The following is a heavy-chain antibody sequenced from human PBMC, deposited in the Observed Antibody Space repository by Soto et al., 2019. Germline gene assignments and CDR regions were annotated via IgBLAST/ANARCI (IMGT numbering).Heavy chain of an antibody. D-gene: IGHD2-15*01. Sequence: PVKLSCKASGYSFSSYSIHWVRQAPGQGLEWMGWIHVGNGNPKYSQNFQGRVTISRDTSATTAYMELNSLRSEDTAVYYCARGVAFLDYWGQGTLVTVSS. CDR2: IHVGNGNP. J-gene: IGHJ4*02. CDR3: ARGVAFLDY. CDR1: GYSFSSYS. V-gene: IGHV1-3*01.